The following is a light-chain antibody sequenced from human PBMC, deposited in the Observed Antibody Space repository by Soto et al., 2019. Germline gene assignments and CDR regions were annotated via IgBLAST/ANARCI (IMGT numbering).Light chain of an antibody. J-gene: IGKJ4*01. CDR1: RSVFFSSNSNNF. V-gene: IGKV4-1*01. CDR3: QQYYTTPHT. CDR2: WAS. Sequence: DIVMTQSPVSLAVSLCERATINCKSSRSVFFSSNSNNFLAWYQHKPRQPPKLLISWASTRESGVPDRFTGSGSGTEFALTISGLQAEDVAVYYCQQYYTTPHTFGGGTRVDIK.